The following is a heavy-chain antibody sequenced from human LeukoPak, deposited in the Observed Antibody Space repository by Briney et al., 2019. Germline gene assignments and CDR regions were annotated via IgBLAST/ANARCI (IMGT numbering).Heavy chain of an antibody. D-gene: IGHD5-18*01. CDR3: ARGVDTAMAWGPFDY. CDR2: IYTSGST. CDR1: GGSFSGYY. J-gene: IGHJ4*02. Sequence: SETLSLTCAVYGGSFSGYYRSWIRQPAGKGLEWIGRIYTSGSTNYNPSLKSRVTISVDTSKNQFSLKLSSVTAADTAVYYCARGVDTAMAWGPFDYWGQGTLVTVSS. V-gene: IGHV4-59*10.